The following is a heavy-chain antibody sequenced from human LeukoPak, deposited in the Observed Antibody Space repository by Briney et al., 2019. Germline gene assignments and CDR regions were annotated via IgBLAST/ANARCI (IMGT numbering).Heavy chain of an antibody. CDR2: IRYDGSNK. V-gene: IGHV3-30*02. D-gene: IGHD6-13*01. Sequence: GGSLRLSCAASGFTFSSYGMHWVRQAPGKGLEWVAFIRYDGSNKYYADSVKGRFTISRDNSKNTLYLQMNSLRAEDTAVYYCARSIAAAVIPFDYWGQGTLVTVSS. CDR1: GFTFSSYG. CDR3: ARSIAAAVIPFDY. J-gene: IGHJ4*02.